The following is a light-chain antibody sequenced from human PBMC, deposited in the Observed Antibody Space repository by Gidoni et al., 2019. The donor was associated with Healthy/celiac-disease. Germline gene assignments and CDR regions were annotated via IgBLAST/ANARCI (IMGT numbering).Light chain of an antibody. CDR2: GAS. Sequence: EIVMTQSPATLSVSPGERATLSCRASQSVSSNLACYQQKHGQAPRLLIYGASTRATGIPAGFSGSGSAAEFTPTISSLQAEDFAVYYCRQYNNWPLTFGQGTRLEIK. J-gene: IGKJ5*01. CDR1: QSVSSN. V-gene: IGKV3-15*01. CDR3: RQYNNWPLT.